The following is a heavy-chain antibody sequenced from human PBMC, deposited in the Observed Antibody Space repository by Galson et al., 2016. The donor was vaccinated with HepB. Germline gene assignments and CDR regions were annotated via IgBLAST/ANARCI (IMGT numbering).Heavy chain of an antibody. CDR1: GFTFSSYA. CDR3: ANSYCTGTACYRWHF. V-gene: IGHV3-23*01. CDR2: ISNSGGTT. J-gene: IGHJ1*01. Sequence: SLRLSCAASGFTFSSYAMSWVRQSPGKGLEWVSSISNSGGTTHYAYSVQRRFTISRDNSKNTLYLQMNSLTAADAALYYCANSYCTGTACYRWHFRGQGTLVTVSP. D-gene: IGHD1-1*01.